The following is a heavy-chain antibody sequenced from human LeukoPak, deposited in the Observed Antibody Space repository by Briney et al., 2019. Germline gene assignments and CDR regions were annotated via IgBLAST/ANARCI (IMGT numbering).Heavy chain of an antibody. Sequence: ASVKVSCKTSGYNFIIFGMSWVRQAPGQGLEWMGWISAKNGDTNSVEKLQGRVTMTTDTSTSTAYMELRSLTSDDTAVYYCAGSGSYANWFDPWGQGTLVTVSS. J-gene: IGHJ5*02. D-gene: IGHD1-26*01. CDR1: GYNFIIFG. CDR3: AGSGSYANWFDP. V-gene: IGHV1-18*04. CDR2: ISAKNGDT.